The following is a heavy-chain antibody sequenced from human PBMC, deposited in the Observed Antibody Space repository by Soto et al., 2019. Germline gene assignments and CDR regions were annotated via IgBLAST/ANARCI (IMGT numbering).Heavy chain of an antibody. D-gene: IGHD2-15*01. CDR3: ARVGRAPSCNGDSCYSNPYFGS. Sequence: QVQLVQSGAEVKKPGASVKVSCKASGYTFTSYDINWVRQVPGQGPEWMGWMNPNSGNTGYAQKCRGRVTMTGDSSVSSAYMERSSLRSEDTAVYYCARVGRAPSCNGDSCYSNPYFGSWGQGTLVTVGS. V-gene: IGHV1-8*01. J-gene: IGHJ4*02. CDR1: GYTFTSYD. CDR2: MNPNSGNT.